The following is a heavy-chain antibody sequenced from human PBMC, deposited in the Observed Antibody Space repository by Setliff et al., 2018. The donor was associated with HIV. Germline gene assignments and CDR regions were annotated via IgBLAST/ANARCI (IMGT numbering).Heavy chain of an antibody. CDR2: VYYSGIT. J-gene: IGHJ5*01. CDR3: VRHVWSDDFLVPGWFDS. Sequence: PSETLSLTCTVSGGSIIDSRYFWSWIRQPPGKGLEWIGSVYYSGITYYSSSLKSRVTVSVDKSRIQFTLKLTSVTAADTAVYKCVRHVWSDDFLVPGWFDSWSQGTLVTVSS. CDR1: GGSIIDSRYF. V-gene: IGHV4-39*01. D-gene: IGHD3-3*01.